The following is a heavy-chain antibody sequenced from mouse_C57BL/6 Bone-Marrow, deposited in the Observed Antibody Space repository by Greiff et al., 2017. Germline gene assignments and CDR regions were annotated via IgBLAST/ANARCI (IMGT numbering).Heavy chain of an antibody. Sequence: VQLQQSGAELVRPGASVKLSCTASGFNIKDDYMHWVQQRPEQGLEWIGWIDPENGDTEYASKFQGKATITADTSTNTAYLQLSSLTSEDTAVYYCTTLLRFAYWGQGTLVTVSA. V-gene: IGHV14-4*01. CDR2: IDPENGDT. CDR1: GFNIKDDY. J-gene: IGHJ3*01. D-gene: IGHD1-1*01. CDR3: TTLLRFAY.